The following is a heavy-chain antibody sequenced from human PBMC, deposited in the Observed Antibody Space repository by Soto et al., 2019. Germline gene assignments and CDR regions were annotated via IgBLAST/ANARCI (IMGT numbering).Heavy chain of an antibody. J-gene: IGHJ6*02. CDR1: GCSISSYY. Sequence: PSETLSLTCTVSGCSISSYYWSWIRQPPGKGLEWIGYIYYSGSTNYNPSLKSRVTISVDTSKNQFSLKLSSVTAADTAVYYCARVLWFGELSLYYYYGMDVWGQGTTVTVSS. CDR3: ARVLWFGELSLYYYYGMDV. D-gene: IGHD3-10*01. V-gene: IGHV4-59*01. CDR2: IYYSGST.